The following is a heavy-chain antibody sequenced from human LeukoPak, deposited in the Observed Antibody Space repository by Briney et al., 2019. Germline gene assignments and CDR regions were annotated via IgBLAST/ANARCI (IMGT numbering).Heavy chain of an antibody. D-gene: IGHD6-13*01. Sequence: GGSLRLSCAASGFTFSSYWMSWVRQAPGKGLEWVANIKQDGSNKYYADSVKGRFTISRDNSKNTLYLQMNSLRAEDTAVYYCARQQLVRYYFDYWGQGTLVTVSS. CDR2: IKQDGSNK. CDR3: ARQQLVRYYFDY. J-gene: IGHJ4*02. V-gene: IGHV3-7*01. CDR1: GFTFSSYW.